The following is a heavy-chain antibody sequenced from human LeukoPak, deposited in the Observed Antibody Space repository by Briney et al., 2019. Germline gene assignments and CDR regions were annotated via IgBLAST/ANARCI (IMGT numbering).Heavy chain of an antibody. Sequence: ASVKVSCKASGYTFTGYYMHWVRQAPGQGLEWMGWIIPNSGRTNYAQKFQGRVTMTRDTSISTAYMELSRLRSDDTAVYYCARSSYGYWAFDIWGQGTMVTVSS. J-gene: IGHJ3*02. D-gene: IGHD5-18*01. CDR2: IIPNSGRT. V-gene: IGHV1-2*02. CDR1: GYTFTGYY. CDR3: ARSSYGYWAFDI.